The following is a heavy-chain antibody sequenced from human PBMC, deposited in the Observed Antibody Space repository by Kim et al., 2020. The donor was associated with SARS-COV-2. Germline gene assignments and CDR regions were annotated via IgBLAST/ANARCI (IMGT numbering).Heavy chain of an antibody. V-gene: IGHV4-59*01. D-gene: IGHD6-13*01. CDR3: ARDSAIAAAGTELWGGMDV. Sequence: KSRVTISVDTSKNQFSLKLSSVTAADTAVYYCARDSAIAAAGTELWGGMDVWGQGTTVTVSS. J-gene: IGHJ6*02.